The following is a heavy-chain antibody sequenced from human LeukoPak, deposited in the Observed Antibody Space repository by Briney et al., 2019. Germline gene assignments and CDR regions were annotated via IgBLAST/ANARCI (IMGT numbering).Heavy chain of an antibody. Sequence: GGSLRLSCGASGFTFSTYSMNWVRQAPGKGLEWVSYISSSSSTIYYADSVKGRFTISRDNAKNSLDLQMNSLRAEDTAVYYCARGWIGPLVRLQLFDYWGQGTLVTVSS. CDR3: ARGWIGPLVRLQLFDY. D-gene: IGHD1-1*01. CDR2: ISSSSSTI. J-gene: IGHJ4*02. V-gene: IGHV3-48*01. CDR1: GFTFSTYS.